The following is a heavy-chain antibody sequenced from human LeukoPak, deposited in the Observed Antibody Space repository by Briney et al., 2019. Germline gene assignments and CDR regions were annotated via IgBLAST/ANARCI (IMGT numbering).Heavy chain of an antibody. D-gene: IGHD3-22*01. CDR2: INSDGSST. Sequence: GSLRLSCAASGFAFSSYWMHWVRQAPGKGLVWVSRINSDGSSTSYADSVKGRFTISRDNAKNTLYLQMNSLRAEDTAVYYCARVLPDSSGYYKSYYYYMDVWGKGTTVTVSS. CDR1: GFAFSSYW. J-gene: IGHJ6*03. V-gene: IGHV3-74*01. CDR3: ARVLPDSSGYYKSYYYYMDV.